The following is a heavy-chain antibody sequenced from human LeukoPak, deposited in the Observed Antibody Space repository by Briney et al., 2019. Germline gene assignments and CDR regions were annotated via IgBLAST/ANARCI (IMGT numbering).Heavy chain of an antibody. CDR3: ARDIVATIDARDYYYMDV. Sequence: ASVKVSCKASGYTFTSYYMHWARQAPGQGLEWMGIINPNSGGTNYAQKFQGRVTMTRDTSISTAYMELSRLRSDDTAVYYCARDIVATIDARDYYYMDVWGKGTTVTVSS. D-gene: IGHD5-12*01. V-gene: IGHV1-2*02. CDR1: GYTFTSYY. J-gene: IGHJ6*03. CDR2: INPNSGGT.